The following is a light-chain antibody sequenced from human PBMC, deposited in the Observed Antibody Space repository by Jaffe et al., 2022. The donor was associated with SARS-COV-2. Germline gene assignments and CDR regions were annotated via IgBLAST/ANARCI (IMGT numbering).Light chain of an antibody. Sequence: QLVLTQSPSASAPLGASVKLTCTLSSGHSSYAIAWHQQQSEKGPRYLMKLNSDGSHSKGDGIPDRFSGSSSGAERYLTISSLQSEDEADYYCQTWGTGIRVFGGGTKLTVL. CDR3: QTWGTGIRV. CDR2: LNSDGSH. J-gene: IGLJ3*02. CDR1: SGHSSYA. V-gene: IGLV4-69*01.